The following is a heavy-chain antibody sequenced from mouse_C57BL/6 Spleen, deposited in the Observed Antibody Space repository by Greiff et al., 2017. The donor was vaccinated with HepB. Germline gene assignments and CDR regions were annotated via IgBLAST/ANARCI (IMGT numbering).Heavy chain of an antibody. J-gene: IGHJ2*01. Sequence: EVKLVESGGGLVKPGGSLKLSCAASGFTFSSYAMSWVRQTPEKRLEWVATISDGGSYTYYPDNVKGRFTISRDNAKNNLDLQMSHLKSEDTAMYYCARGDYFDYWGQGTTLTVSS. V-gene: IGHV5-4*03. CDR1: GFTFSSYA. CDR2: ISDGGSYT. CDR3: ARGDYFDY.